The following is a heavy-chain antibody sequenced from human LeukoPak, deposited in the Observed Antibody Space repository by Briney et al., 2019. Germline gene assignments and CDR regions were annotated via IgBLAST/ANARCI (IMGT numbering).Heavy chain of an antibody. V-gene: IGHV4-59*01. D-gene: IGHD3-16*01. CDR3: AGGERLGLDY. CDR2: IYYSGSI. Sequence: SETLSLTCTVSGVSISNYYCSWIRQPPGKGLEWIGYIYYSGSINYNPSLKSRVTISVDTSKNQFSLKLTSVTAADTAVFFCAGGERLGLDYWGEGTLVTVSS. CDR1: GVSISNYY. J-gene: IGHJ4*02.